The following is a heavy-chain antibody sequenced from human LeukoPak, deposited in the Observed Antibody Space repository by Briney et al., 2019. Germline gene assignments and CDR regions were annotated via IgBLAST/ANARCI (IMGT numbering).Heavy chain of an antibody. CDR3: AKGGWYPDF. CDR1: GFTFSTFA. J-gene: IGHJ4*02. Sequence: PGGSLRLSCAASGFTFSTFAMIWVRQAPGKGLEWVAYIKQDGSEQFYVDSVKGRFTISRDNAKNSLDLQMNSLKAEDTAVYYCAKGGWYPDFWGQGSLVTVSS. V-gene: IGHV3-7*01. D-gene: IGHD6-19*01. CDR2: IKQDGSEQ.